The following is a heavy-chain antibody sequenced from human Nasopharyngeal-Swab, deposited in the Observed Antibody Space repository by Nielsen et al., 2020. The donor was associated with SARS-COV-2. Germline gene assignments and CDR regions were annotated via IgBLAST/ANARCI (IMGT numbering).Heavy chain of an antibody. Sequence: SETLSLTCAVYGGSFSGYYWSWIRQPPGKGLEWIGEINHSGSTNYNPSLKSRVTISVDTSKNQFSLKLSSVTAADTAVYYCARGGVVWFGELLRWFDPWGQGTLVTVSS. D-gene: IGHD3-10*01. CDR3: ARGGVVWFGELLRWFDP. CDR1: GGSFSGYY. V-gene: IGHV4-34*01. J-gene: IGHJ5*02. CDR2: INHSGST.